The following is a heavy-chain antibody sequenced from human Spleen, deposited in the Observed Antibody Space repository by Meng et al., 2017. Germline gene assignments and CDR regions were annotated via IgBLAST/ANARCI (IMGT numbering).Heavy chain of an antibody. CDR3: ARLIFDYGGNSGGGTFDY. J-gene: IGHJ4*02. CDR1: GGSFSGYY. Sequence: QVQLTQWGAGLLKPSETLSLPCAVYGGSFSGYYWSWIRQPPGKGLEWIGEINHSGSTNYNPSLKSRVTISVDTSKNQFSLKLSSVTAADTAVYYCARLIFDYGGNSGGGTFDYWGQGTLVIVSS. CDR2: INHSGST. V-gene: IGHV4-34*01. D-gene: IGHD4-23*01.